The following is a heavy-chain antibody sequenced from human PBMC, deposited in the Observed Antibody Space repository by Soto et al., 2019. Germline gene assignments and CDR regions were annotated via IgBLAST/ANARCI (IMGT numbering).Heavy chain of an antibody. J-gene: IGHJ4*02. V-gene: IGHV4-34*01. D-gene: IGHD5-12*01. CDR1: GGSLTGYY. CDR2: IKDGGVT. Sequence: KPSETLSLTCAVNGGSLTGYYWSWIRQPPGKGLEWIGEIKDGGVTNYSPSLKGRVTMSADTSKNQFSLKLNSVTAADTAVYYCARGQEGIVATHWDQGTLVTVS. CDR3: ARGQEGIVATH.